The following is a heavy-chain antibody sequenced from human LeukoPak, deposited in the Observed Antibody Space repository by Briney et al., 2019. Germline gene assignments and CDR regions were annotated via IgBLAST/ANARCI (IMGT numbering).Heavy chain of an antibody. Sequence: GGSLRLSCAASGFTFSSYSMNWVRQAPGKGLEWVSYISSSSSTIYYADSVKGRFTISRDNAKNSLYLQMNSLRAEDTAVYYCAKGLRPYYYGMDVWGQGTTVTVSS. V-gene: IGHV3-48*04. J-gene: IGHJ6*02. CDR1: GFTFSSYS. CDR2: ISSSSSTI. CDR3: AKGLRPYYYGMDV.